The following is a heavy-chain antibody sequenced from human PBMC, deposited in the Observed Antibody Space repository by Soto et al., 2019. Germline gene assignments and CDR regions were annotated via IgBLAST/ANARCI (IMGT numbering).Heavy chain of an antibody. CDR1: GFTFSSYG. CDR3: AKDHYYGSGSYYETRYYYYYGMDV. CDR2: ISYDGSNK. Sequence: PGGSLRLSCAASGFTFSSYGIHWVRQAPGKGLEWVAVISYDGSNKYYADSVKGRFTISRDNSKNTLYLQMNSLRAEDTAVYYCAKDHYYGSGSYYETRYYYYYGMDVWGQGTTVTVSS. V-gene: IGHV3-30*18. D-gene: IGHD3-10*01. J-gene: IGHJ6*02.